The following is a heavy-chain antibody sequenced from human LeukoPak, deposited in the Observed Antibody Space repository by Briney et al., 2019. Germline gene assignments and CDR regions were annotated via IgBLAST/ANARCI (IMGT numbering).Heavy chain of an antibody. Sequence: ASVKVSCKASGHTFTGYFTHWVRQAPGQGLEWMGWINANSGATRYAQKFQGRVTVTRDTSISTVYMELSRLRCDDTAVYYCSRSPGSYGDPFDYWGQGTLVTVSS. V-gene: IGHV1-2*02. CDR3: SRSPGSYGDPFDY. J-gene: IGHJ4*02. D-gene: IGHD5-18*01. CDR2: INANSGAT. CDR1: GHTFTGYF.